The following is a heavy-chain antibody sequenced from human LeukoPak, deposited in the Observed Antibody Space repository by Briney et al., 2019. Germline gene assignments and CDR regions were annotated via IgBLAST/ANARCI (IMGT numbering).Heavy chain of an antibody. J-gene: IGHJ4*02. D-gene: IGHD3-10*01. V-gene: IGHV1-2*02. CDR2: INPNSGGT. CDR3: TRGLVDYGSGSYFGY. Sequence: GASVKVSCKASGYTFIGNYMHWVRQAPGQGLEWMGWINPNSGGTNYAQKFQGRVTMTRDTSISTAYMELSRLRSDDTAVYYCTRGLVDYGSGSYFGYWGQGTLVTVSS. CDR1: GYTFIGNY.